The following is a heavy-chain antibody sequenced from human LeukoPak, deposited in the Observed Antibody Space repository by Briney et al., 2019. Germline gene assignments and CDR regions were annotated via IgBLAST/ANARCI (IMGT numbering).Heavy chain of an antibody. V-gene: IGHV3-23*01. Sequence: PGGSLRLSCAASGFTFSSYAMSWVRQAPGKGLEWVSAISGSGGSTYYADSVKGRFTISRDNSKNTLYLQMDSLRAEDTAVYYCAKGSLIWFGELRDAFDIWGQGTMVTVSS. D-gene: IGHD3-10*01. CDR3: AKGSLIWFGELRDAFDI. CDR1: GFTFSSYA. CDR2: ISGSGGST. J-gene: IGHJ3*02.